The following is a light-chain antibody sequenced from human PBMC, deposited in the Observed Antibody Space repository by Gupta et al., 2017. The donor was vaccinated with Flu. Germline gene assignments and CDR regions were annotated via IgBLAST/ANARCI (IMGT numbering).Light chain of an antibody. CDR2: EAS. CDR1: PSISSW. CDR3: QQYSNSSRT. J-gene: IGKJ1*01. Sequence: PSTLSASVGDRVTITVLSSPSISSWLAWYQQKPGKAPKLLIYEASNGETGVPSRFSGSGSGTEFTLIISSLQPDEFATYYCQQYSNSSRTFGQGTKVEIK. V-gene: IGKV1-5*03.